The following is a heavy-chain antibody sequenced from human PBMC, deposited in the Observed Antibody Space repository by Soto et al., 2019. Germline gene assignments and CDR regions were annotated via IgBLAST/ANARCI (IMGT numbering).Heavy chain of an antibody. J-gene: IGHJ6*02. CDR1: GYTFTSYG. Sequence: QVQLVQSGAEVKKPGASVKVSCKASGYTFTSYGISWVRQAPGQGLEWMGWISAYNGNTNYAQKLQGRVTMTTDTSTSTAYMELRSLRSDDTALYYCARSVSGSYYNYYYYYGMDVWGQGTTVTVSS. D-gene: IGHD3-10*01. CDR2: ISAYNGNT. V-gene: IGHV1-18*04. CDR3: ARSVSGSYYNYYYYYGMDV.